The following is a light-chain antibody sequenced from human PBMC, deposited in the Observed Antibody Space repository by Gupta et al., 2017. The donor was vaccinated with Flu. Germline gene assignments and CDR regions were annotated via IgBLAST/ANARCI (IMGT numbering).Light chain of an antibody. J-gene: IGLJ3*02. Sequence: QSALTQPASVSGSPGQSITISCTGTSSDVGAYPYVSWYQQYPGKAPKLMIYEVSRRPSGVSHRFAGSKSGNTASLTISGLQTEDEADYYCNSYTTTTTPGVFGGVTKLSVL. CDR1: SSDVGAYPY. CDR2: EVS. V-gene: IGLV2-14*01. CDR3: NSYTTTTTPGV.